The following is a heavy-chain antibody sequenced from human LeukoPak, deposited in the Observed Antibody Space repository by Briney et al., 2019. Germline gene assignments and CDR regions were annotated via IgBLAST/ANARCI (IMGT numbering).Heavy chain of an antibody. J-gene: IGHJ6*03. CDR1: GGTFSSYA. Sequence: ASVKVSFKASGGTFSSYAISWVRQAPGQGVEWMGGIIPIFGTANYAQKFQGRVTITADESASTAYMELSSLRSEDTAVYYCARGGYSSGFNYYYYYMDVWGKGTTVTVSS. D-gene: IGHD6-19*01. CDR3: ARGGYSSGFNYYYYYMDV. V-gene: IGHV1-69*13. CDR2: IIPIFGTA.